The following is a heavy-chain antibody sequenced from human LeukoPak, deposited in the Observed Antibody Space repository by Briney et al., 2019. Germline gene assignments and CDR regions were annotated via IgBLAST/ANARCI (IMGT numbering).Heavy chain of an antibody. CDR2: VYAAGAT. Sequence: SETLSLTCSVSGDSLYPHYWNWIRQPPGKGLEWLGFVYAAGATNYSPSLKSRVTIFVDTSKNQFSLRLTSATAADTAVYYCAREILGGRPGRFDSWGQGIPVTVSS. D-gene: IGHD1-26*01. CDR1: GDSLYPHY. CDR3: AREILGGRPGRFDS. J-gene: IGHJ4*02. V-gene: IGHV4-4*09.